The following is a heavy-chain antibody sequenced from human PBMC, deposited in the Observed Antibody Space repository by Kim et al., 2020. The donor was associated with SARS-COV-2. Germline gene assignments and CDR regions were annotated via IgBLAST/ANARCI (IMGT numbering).Heavy chain of an antibody. CDR1: GGSFSGYY. V-gene: IGHV4-34*01. CDR3: ARGGFGVATFDY. Sequence: SQTLSLTCAVYGGSFSGYYWSWIRQPPGKGLEWIGEINHSGSTNYNPSLKSRVTISVDTSKNQFSLKLSSVTAADTAVYYCARGGFGVATFDYWGQGTLVTVSS. J-gene: IGHJ4*02. D-gene: IGHD3-3*01. CDR2: INHSGST.